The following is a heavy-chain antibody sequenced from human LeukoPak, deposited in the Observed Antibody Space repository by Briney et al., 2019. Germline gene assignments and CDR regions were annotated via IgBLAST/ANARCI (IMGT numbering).Heavy chain of an antibody. CDR2: INSDGSTT. J-gene: IGHJ4*02. V-gene: IGHV3-74*01. CDR1: GFTFSGYW. CDR3: ARDRSRNYSCDH. D-gene: IGHD1-7*01. Sequence: PGGSLRLSCAASGFTFSGYWMHWVRQAPGKGLVWVSRINSDGSTTHYVDSVKGRFTISSDNAKNTLSLQMSSLRTEDTAVYYCARDRSRNYSCDHWGQGTLVSVSS.